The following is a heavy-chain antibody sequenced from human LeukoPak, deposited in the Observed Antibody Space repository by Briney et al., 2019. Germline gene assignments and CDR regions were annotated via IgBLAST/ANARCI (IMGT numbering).Heavy chain of an antibody. J-gene: IGHJ6*03. V-gene: IGHV3-30*02. CDR2: IRNDGAKT. CDR3: AKDGVILAPGVYWYMDV. CDR1: GFKFNNHW. Sequence: GGSLRLSCDASGFKFNNHWMSWIRQAPGKGLEWVAFIRNDGAKTYYADSAKGRFTISRDNSRNTLYLQMNSLTAEDTAVFYCAKDGVILAPGVYWYMDVWGRGTTVTVSS. D-gene: IGHD3-16*02.